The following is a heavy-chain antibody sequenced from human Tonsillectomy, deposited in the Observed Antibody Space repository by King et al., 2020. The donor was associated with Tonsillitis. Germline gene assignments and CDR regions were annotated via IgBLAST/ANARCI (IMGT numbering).Heavy chain of an antibody. CDR1: GGSISSYY. J-gene: IGHJ5*02. Sequence: QLQESGPGLVKPSETLSLTCTVSGGSISSYYWSWIRQPPGKGLEWIGYIYYSGSTNCNPSLKSRVTISVDTSKNQFSLKLSSVTAADTAVYYCARLNDWFDPWGQGTLVTVSS. V-gene: IGHV4-59*08. CDR2: IYYSGST. CDR3: ARLNDWFDP.